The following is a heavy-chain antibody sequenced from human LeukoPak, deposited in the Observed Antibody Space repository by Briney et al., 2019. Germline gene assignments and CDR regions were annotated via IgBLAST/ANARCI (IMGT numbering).Heavy chain of an antibody. Sequence: QPGGSLRLSCAASGFTFSSYAMHWVRQAPGKGLEWVAVISYDGSNKYYADSVKGRFTISRDNSENTLYLQMNSLRAEDTAVYYCAKEWSGWNWFDPWGQGTLVTVSS. CDR2: ISYDGSNK. D-gene: IGHD6-19*01. CDR1: GFTFSSYA. CDR3: AKEWSGWNWFDP. J-gene: IGHJ5*02. V-gene: IGHV3-30-3*01.